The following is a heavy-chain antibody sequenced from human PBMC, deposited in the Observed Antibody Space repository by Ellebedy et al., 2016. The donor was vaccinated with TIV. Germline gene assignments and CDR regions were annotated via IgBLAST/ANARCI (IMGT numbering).Heavy chain of an antibody. Sequence: GESLKISXAASGFTFSSYAMSWVRQAPGKGLEWVSAISGSGGSTYYADSVKGRFTISRHNSKNTLYLQMNSLRAEDTAVYYCARVSSGYYNWGQGTLVTVSS. CDR2: ISGSGGST. D-gene: IGHD3-22*01. V-gene: IGHV3-23*01. CDR3: ARVSSGYYN. J-gene: IGHJ4*02. CDR1: GFTFSSYA.